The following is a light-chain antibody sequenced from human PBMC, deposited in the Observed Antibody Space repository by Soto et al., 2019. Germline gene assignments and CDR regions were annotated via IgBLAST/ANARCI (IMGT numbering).Light chain of an antibody. CDR3: QQRTDRPPWT. CDR2: GTS. Sequence: EGVLTQSPGTLSLSPGERVTLSCRASQRVSSRYLAWYQQKPGQAPRLLIYGTSTRATGVPDRFSGSGSGTDFTLTISRLEPEDFAVYYCQQRTDRPPWTFGQGTKVESK. CDR1: QRVSSRY. V-gene: IGKV3D-20*02. J-gene: IGKJ1*01.